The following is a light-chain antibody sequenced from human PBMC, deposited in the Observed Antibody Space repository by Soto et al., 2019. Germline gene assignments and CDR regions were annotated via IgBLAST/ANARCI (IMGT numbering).Light chain of an antibody. J-gene: IGKJ2*01. CDR2: LGS. CDR3: IHTLPAPYS. V-gene: IGKV2-28*01. Sequence: DIVMTQSPLSLPVTPGEPASISCRSSQSLRHHNGYYYLDWYLQKPGQSPQVLIYLGSNRASGVPDRFSRSGSRTVFTLKISRVEAEDFVLYYFIHTLPAPYSLGQGTKLEIK. CDR1: QSLRHHNGYYY.